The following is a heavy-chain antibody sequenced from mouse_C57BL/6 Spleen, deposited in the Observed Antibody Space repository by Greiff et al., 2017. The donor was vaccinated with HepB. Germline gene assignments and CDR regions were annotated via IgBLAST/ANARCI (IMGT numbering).Heavy chain of an antibody. V-gene: IGHV1-82*01. CDR3: ARDYYGRSRYWYFDV. Sequence: VQLQQSGPELVKPGASVKISCKASGYAFSSSWMNWVKQRPGKGLEWIGRIYPGDGDTNYNGKFKGKATLTADKSSSTAYMQLSSLTSEDSAVYFCARDYYGRSRYWYFDVWGTGTTVTVSS. D-gene: IGHD1-1*01. CDR2: IYPGDGDT. J-gene: IGHJ1*03. CDR1: GYAFSSSW.